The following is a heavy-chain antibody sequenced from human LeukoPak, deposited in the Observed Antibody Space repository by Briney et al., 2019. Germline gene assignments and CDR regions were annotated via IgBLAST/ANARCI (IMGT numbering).Heavy chain of an antibody. CDR3: ARGGPEDAFDI. D-gene: IGHD1-14*01. Sequence: GGSLRLSCAASGFTVSTNYRSWVRQAPGKGLEWVSGIYSRGSTYYADSVKGRFTISRDNSKNTLYLQMNSLTDEDTALYYCARGGPEDAFDIWGQGTMVIVSS. CDR1: GFTVSTNY. V-gene: IGHV3-66*01. J-gene: IGHJ3*02. CDR2: IYSRGST.